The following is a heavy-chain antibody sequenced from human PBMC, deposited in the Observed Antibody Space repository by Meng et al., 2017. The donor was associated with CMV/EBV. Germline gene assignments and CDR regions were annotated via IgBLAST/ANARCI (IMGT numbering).Heavy chain of an antibody. CDR2: INHSGST. J-gene: IGHJ6*02. CDR3: ARVGGTTYYGTDV. CDR1: GGSFSGYY. D-gene: IGHD1-7*01. Sequence: AVYGGSFSGYYWSWIRQPPGKGLEWIGEINHSGSTNYNPSLKSRVTISVDTSKNQFSLKLSSVTAADTAVYYCARVGGTTYYGTDVWGQGTTVTVSS. V-gene: IGHV4-34*01.